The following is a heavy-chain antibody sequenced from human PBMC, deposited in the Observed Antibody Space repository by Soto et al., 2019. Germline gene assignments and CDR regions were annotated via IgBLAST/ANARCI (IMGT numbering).Heavy chain of an antibody. CDR1: NGSIGSYY. D-gene: IGHD6-13*01. CDR3: ARVGRLITAAGLLDA. V-gene: IGHV4-59*01. Sequence: ETLSLTCTISNGSIGSYYWTWIRQPPGKGLEWIGHIYYSGSTNYNPSLKNRLTLSLDTSKNQFSLKLTSVTAADTAVYYCARVGRLITAAGLLDAWGQGTLVTVSS. CDR2: IYYSGST. J-gene: IGHJ5*02.